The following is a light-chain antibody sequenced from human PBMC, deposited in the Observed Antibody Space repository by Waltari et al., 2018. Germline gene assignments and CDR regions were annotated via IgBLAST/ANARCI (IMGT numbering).Light chain of an antibody. CDR1: SRDFAVFNY. CDR2: DVS. V-gene: IGLV2-14*01. J-gene: IGLJ3*02. Sequence: QSALTQSASVSGSPGQSTTISCTGTSRDFAVFNYVSWYQQHPGKAPQLMIYDVSKRPSGVSNRFSGSKSGNTASLTISGLQAEDEADYYCSSYTSTWVFGGGTKLTVL. CDR3: SSYTSTWV.